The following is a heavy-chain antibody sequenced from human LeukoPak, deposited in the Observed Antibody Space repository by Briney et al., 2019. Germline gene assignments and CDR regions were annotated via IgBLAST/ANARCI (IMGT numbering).Heavy chain of an antibody. CDR1: GFTFSSYG. Sequence: GRSLRLSCAASGFTFSSYGMHWVRQAPGKGLEWVAVISYDGSNKYYADSVKGRFTISRDNSKNTLYLQMNSLRAEDTAVYYCAKGLDIVATITDYWGQGTLVTVSS. V-gene: IGHV3-30*18. J-gene: IGHJ4*02. CDR2: ISYDGSNK. D-gene: IGHD5-12*01. CDR3: AKGLDIVATITDY.